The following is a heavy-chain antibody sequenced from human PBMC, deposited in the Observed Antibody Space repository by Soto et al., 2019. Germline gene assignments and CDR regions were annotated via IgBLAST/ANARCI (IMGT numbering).Heavy chain of an antibody. J-gene: IGHJ4*02. CDR1: GGSFSGYY. CDR3: ARGRFIAEPNFDY. Sequence: SETLSLTCAVYGGSFSGYYWSWIRQPPGKGLEWIGEINHSGSTNYNPSLKSRVTISVDTSKNQFSLKLSSVTAADTGVYYCARGRFIAEPNFDYWGQRTLVTASS. D-gene: IGHD3-3*01. V-gene: IGHV4-34*01. CDR2: INHSGST.